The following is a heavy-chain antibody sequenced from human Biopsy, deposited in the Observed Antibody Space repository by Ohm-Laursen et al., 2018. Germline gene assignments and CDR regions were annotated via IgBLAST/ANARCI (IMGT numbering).Heavy chain of an antibody. CDR1: GGLNSNYY. V-gene: IGHV4-4*07. Sequence: SDTLSLTCSVSGGLNSNYYWSWVRQSTGKGLEWIGRLYTSGVTNYNPSLKSRVSVSEDTSRRQFSLRLTSVTDADTAVDYCATGPKRLTGTSYFESWGRGILVTVSS. D-gene: IGHD1-7*01. CDR3: ATGPKRLTGTSYFES. J-gene: IGHJ4*02. CDR2: LYTSGVT.